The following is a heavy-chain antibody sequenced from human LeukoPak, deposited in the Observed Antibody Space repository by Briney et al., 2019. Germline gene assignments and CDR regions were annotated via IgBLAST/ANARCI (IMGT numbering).Heavy chain of an antibody. D-gene: IGHD5-24*01. Sequence: PSETLSLTCTVSGGSISSSYYWGWICQSPGKGLEWIGGIYYSGSTSYSPSLKSRVTISVDTSKNQFSLNLNSVTAADTAVYYCARDRRRDGYNFDYWGQGTLVTVSS. CDR3: ARDRRRDGYNFDY. CDR2: IYYSGST. J-gene: IGHJ4*02. CDR1: GGSISSSYY. V-gene: IGHV4-39*07.